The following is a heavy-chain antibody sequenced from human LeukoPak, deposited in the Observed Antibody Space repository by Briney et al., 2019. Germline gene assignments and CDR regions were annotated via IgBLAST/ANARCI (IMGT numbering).Heavy chain of an antibody. CDR1: GFTFNHYG. Sequence: GGSLRLSCAASGFTFNHYGMSWVRQAPGKGLEWVSCISGSGGSRRYADSVKGRFTISRDNSKNTLYLQMNSLRAEDTAVYYCARVRGEWELVFDYWGQGTLVTVSS. CDR3: ARVRGEWELVFDY. V-gene: IGHV3-23*01. J-gene: IGHJ4*02. CDR2: ISGSGGSR. D-gene: IGHD1-26*01.